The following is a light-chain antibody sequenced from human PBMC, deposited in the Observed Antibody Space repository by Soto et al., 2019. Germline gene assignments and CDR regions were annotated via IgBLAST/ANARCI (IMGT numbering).Light chain of an antibody. CDR2: LEGSGSY. V-gene: IGLV4-60*03. CDR3: ETWDSNTYVV. CDR1: SGHSSYI. J-gene: IGLJ2*01. Sequence: QPVLTQSSSASASLGSSVKLTCTLSSGHSSYIIAWHQQQPGKAPRYLMKLEGSGSYNQGSGVPDRFSGSSSGADRYLTISNLQSEDEADYYCETWDSNTYVVFGGGTKLTLL.